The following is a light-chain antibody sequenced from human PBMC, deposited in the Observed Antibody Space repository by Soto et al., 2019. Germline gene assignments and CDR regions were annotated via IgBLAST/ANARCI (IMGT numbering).Light chain of an antibody. Sequence: DIQMTHSPSTLSGSVGDRVTITCRASQTISSWLAWYQRKPGKAPKLLIYKASTLKSGVPSRFSGSGSGTEFTLTISSLQPDDFATYYCQHYNSYSESFGQGTKVELK. CDR3: QHYNSYSES. CDR1: QTISSW. CDR2: KAS. J-gene: IGKJ1*01. V-gene: IGKV1-5*03.